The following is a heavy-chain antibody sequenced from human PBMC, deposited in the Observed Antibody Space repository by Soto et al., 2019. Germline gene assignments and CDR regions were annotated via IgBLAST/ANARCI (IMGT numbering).Heavy chain of an antibody. CDR2: IYHSGST. Sequence: PSETLSLTCAVSGGSISSSNWWSWVRQPPGKGLEWIGEIYHSGSTNYNPSLKSRVTISVDTSKNQFSLKLSSVTAADTAVYYCAVGGYYYDSSGYCYFDYWGQGTLVTVSS. J-gene: IGHJ4*02. D-gene: IGHD3-22*01. CDR3: AVGGYYYDSSGYCYFDY. V-gene: IGHV4-4*02. CDR1: GGSISSSNW.